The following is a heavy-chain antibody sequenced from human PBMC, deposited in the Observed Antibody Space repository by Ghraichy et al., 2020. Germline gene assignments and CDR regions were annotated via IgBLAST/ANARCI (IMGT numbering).Heavy chain of an antibody. V-gene: IGHV3-7*03. J-gene: IGHJ4*02. CDR1: GFTFSNYW. CDR3: ARDLNWENY. Sequence: GESLNISCTASGFTFSNYWMTWVRQAPGMGLEWVANIKGDGSMRNYVDSVKGRFTISRDNAKNSLYLQMNSLRAEDTAVYYCARDLNWENYWGQGTLVTVS. CDR2: IKGDGSMR. D-gene: IGHD1-26*01.